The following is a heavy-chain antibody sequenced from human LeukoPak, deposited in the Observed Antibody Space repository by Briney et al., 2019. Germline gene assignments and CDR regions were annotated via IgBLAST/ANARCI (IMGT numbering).Heavy chain of an antibody. J-gene: IGHJ4*02. CDR3: AKDSGYSYGHGLDY. Sequence: GGSLRLSCAASGFTFSTYNMHWVRQAPGKGLEWVALVLSDESNKYHADSVKGRSTISRDNSKNALFLQMNSLRDEDTAVYYCAKDSGYSYGHGLDYWGQGTLVTVSS. V-gene: IGHV3-30*02. CDR2: VLSDESNK. CDR1: GFTFSTYN. D-gene: IGHD5-18*01.